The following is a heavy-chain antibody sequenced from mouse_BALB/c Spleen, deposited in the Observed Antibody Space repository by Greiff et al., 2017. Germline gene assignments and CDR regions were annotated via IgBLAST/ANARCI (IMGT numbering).Heavy chain of an antibody. D-gene: IGHD2-2*01. J-gene: IGHJ3*01. CDR3: ASPIYYGYDGFAY. V-gene: IGHV5-12-2*01. CDR1: GFTFSSYT. CDR2: ISNGGGST. Sequence: EVQLVESGGGLVQPGGSLKLSCAASGFTFSSYTMSWVRQTPEKRLEWVAYISNGGGSTYYPDTVKGRFTISRDNAKNTLYLQMSSLKSEDTAMYYCASPIYYGYDGFAYWGQGTLVTVSA.